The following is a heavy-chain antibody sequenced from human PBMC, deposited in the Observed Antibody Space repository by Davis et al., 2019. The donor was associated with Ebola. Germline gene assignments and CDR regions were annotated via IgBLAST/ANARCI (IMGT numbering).Heavy chain of an antibody. V-gene: IGHV1-3*01. CDR3: ARDNSDSSAYSWMDS. J-gene: IGHJ5*01. CDR1: GYTFTTYA. D-gene: IGHD6-6*01. CDR2: INAGNGNT. Sequence: ASVKVSCKASGYTFTTYAMHWVRQAPGQRLEWMGWINAGNGNTKYSQKFQGRVTITRDTSASTAYMELSSLRSDDTAVYYCARDNSDSSAYSWMDSWGQGTLVTVSS.